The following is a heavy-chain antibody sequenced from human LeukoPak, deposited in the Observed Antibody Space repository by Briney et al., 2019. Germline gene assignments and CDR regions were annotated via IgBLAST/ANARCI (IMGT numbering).Heavy chain of an antibody. CDR2: INPNSGGT. Sequence: ASVKVSCKASGYTFTGYYMHWVRHAPGPGLEWMGWINPNSGGTNYAQKFQDRVTITRDTSISTAYMELSRLRSDDTAVYYCATQKVGARNWFDRWGQGTLVTVSS. CDR3: ATQKVGARNWFDR. V-gene: IGHV1-2*02. J-gene: IGHJ5*02. D-gene: IGHD1-26*01. CDR1: GYTFTGYY.